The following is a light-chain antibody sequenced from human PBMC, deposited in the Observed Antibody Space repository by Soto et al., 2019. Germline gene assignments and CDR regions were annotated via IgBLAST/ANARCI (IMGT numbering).Light chain of an antibody. V-gene: IGKV3-15*01. CDR3: QRYNDWPT. CDR1: QSVSSS. CDR2: GAS. Sequence: EILMTQYPDTLSVSPGQRVTLSCRASQSVSSSLAWYQQKPGQAPRLLIYGASSRATGIPARFSGSGSGTEIAITLSRLQSEDIAIYFCQRYNDWPTFGPGTKVDVK. J-gene: IGKJ3*01.